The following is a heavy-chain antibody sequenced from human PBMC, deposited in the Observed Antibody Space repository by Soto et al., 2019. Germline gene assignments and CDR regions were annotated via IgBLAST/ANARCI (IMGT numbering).Heavy chain of an antibody. V-gene: IGHV3-23*01. J-gene: IGHJ6*02. CDR1: GFTFSSYA. Sequence: PGGSLRLSCAASGFTFSSYAMSWVRQAPGKGLEWVSAISGSGGSTYYADYVKGRFTISRDNSKNTLYLQMNSLRAEDTAVYYCAKGTAKRIAAAGTYYYYGMDVWGQGTTVTVSS. D-gene: IGHD6-13*01. CDR3: AKGTAKRIAAAGTYYYYGMDV. CDR2: ISGSGGST.